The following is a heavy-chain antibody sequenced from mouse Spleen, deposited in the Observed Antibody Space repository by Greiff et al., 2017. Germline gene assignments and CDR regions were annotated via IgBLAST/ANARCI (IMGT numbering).Heavy chain of an antibody. Sequence: EVNVVESGGGLVKPGGSLKLSCAASGFTFSSYAMSWVRQTPEKRLEWVATISSGGSYTYYPDSVKGRFTISRDNAKNTLYLQMSSLRSEDTAMYYCARCYYGSSYGYFDVWGAGTTVTVSS. V-gene: IGHV5-9-1*01. J-gene: IGHJ1*01. D-gene: IGHD1-1*01. CDR3: ARCYYGSSYGYFDV. CDR1: GFTFSSYA. CDR2: ISSGGSYT.